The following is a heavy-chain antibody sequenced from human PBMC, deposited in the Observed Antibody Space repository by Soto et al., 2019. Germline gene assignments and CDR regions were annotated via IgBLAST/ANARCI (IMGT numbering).Heavy chain of an antibody. V-gene: IGHV5-51*01. CDR1: GYSFVSYW. D-gene: IGHD6-6*01. CDR3: AKPWVPSITDRPPRFDY. CDR2: IYPGDSDT. Sequence: PGESLKISCKGSGYSFVSYWLGWVRQMPGKGLEWMGIIYPGDSDTRYSPSFQGQVTISADKSITTVYLQWSHLRAEDTALYYCAKPWVPSITDRPPRFDYWGRGTLGTVAS. J-gene: IGHJ4*02.